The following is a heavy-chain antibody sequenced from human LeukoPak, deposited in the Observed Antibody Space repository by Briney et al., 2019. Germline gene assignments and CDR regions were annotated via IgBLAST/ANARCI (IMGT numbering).Heavy chain of an antibody. D-gene: IGHD1-26*01. CDR1: GHSISSGYY. CDR2: IYHSGST. V-gene: IGHV4-38-2*02. J-gene: IGHJ3*02. CDR3: GLGSYYVSNAFDI. Sequence: SETLSLTCTVSGHSISSGYYWGWIRPPPGKGLEWIGSIYHSGSTYYNTSLKSRVTISVDTSKNQFSLKLSSVTAADTAVYYCGLGSYYVSNAFDIWGQGTMVTVSS.